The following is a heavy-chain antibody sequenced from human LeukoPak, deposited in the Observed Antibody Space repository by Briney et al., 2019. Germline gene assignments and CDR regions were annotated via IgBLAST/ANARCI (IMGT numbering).Heavy chain of an antibody. CDR2: IWYDGSNK. V-gene: IGHV3-33*01. CDR1: GFTFSSYG. Sequence: PGGSLRLPCAASGFTFSSYGMHWVRQAPGKGLEWVAVIWYDGSNKYYADSVKGRFTISRDNSKNTLYLQMNSLRAEDTAVYYCAREGLAAAANYYFDYWGQGTLVTVSS. CDR3: AREGLAAAANYYFDY. J-gene: IGHJ4*02. D-gene: IGHD6-13*01.